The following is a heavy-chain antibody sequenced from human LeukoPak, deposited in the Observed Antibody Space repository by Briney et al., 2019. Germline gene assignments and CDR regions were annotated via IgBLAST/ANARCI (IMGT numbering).Heavy chain of an antibody. J-gene: IGHJ4*02. CDR3: ARDQEGFDY. Sequence: ASVKVSCKASGGTFTSNYIHWVRQAPGRGLEWMGMIYPRDGSTSYAQKFQGRVTVTRDTSTSTVHMELSGLRSEDTAVYYCARDQEGFDYWGQGTLVTVSS. V-gene: IGHV1-46*01. CDR2: IYPRDGST. CDR1: GGTFTSNY.